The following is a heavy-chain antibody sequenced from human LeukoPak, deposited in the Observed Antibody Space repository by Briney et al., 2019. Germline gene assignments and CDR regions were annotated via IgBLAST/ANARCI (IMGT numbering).Heavy chain of an antibody. J-gene: IGHJ4*02. CDR1: GFTFSSFW. CDR2: IKQDGSEK. D-gene: IGHD4-17*01. CDR3: AKHGDYSFED. Sequence: PGGSLTLSCAASGFTFSSFWMSWVRQAPGKGLEWVANIKQDGSEKNYVDSVKGRFTISRDNARNSLFLQMNSLRAEDTAVYYCAKHGDYSFEDWGQGTLVTVSS. V-gene: IGHV3-7*01.